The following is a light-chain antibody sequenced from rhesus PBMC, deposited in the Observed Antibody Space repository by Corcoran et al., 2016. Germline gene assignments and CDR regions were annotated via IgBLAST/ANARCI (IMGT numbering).Light chain of an antibody. CDR1: ENVNNY. Sequence: DIQMTQSPSSLSASVGDRVTITCRASENVNNYLNWYQQKPGKAPKLLLYKASTLKSWVPSRFSGSGSGTDYTFTISSLQPEDVATYYCQHCYGTPFTFDPGTKLDIK. CDR2: KAS. J-gene: IGKJ3*01. V-gene: IGKV1-74*01. CDR3: QHCYGTPFT.